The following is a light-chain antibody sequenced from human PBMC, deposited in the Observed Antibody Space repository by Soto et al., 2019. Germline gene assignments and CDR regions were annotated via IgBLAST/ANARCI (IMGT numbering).Light chain of an antibody. CDR1: ENINTY. Sequence: VVLTQSPATLSVSPGERATLSCRASENINTYLAWYQQKPGQAPKLLIYDASNRATGIPARFSASGSGTDFTLTISSLEPEDFAVYYCQHRNNWPLTFGGGTTVAIK. CDR3: QHRNNWPLT. V-gene: IGKV3-11*01. J-gene: IGKJ4*01. CDR2: DAS.